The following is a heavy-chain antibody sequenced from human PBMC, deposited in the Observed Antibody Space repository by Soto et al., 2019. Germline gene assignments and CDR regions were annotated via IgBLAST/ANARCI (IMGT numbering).Heavy chain of an antibody. Sequence: EVQLVESGGGVVQPGGSLRLSCAASGFTFSSYEMNWVRQAPGKGLEWVSYISSSGSTIYYADSVKGRFTISRANAKNSVYLQMNSLRAEDTAVKDCARKQRYSYGGDIWSHGTMVTVS. CDR3: ARKQRYSYGGDI. D-gene: IGHD5-18*01. CDR2: ISSSGSTI. CDR1: GFTFSSYE. V-gene: IGHV3-48*03. J-gene: IGHJ3*02.